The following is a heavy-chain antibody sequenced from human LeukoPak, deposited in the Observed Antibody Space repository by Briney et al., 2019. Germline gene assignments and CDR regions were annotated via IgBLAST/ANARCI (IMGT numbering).Heavy chain of an antibody. V-gene: IGHV3-30*18. Sequence: PGGSLRLSCAGSGFSFSYYVMHWVRQAPGKGLEWVALIATDGGERYYADSVKGRFTISRDIAKNTLYLQMNSLRAEDTGVYYCAKDHYWSIDYWGRGTLVTVSS. J-gene: IGHJ4*02. CDR3: AKDHYWSIDY. D-gene: IGHD3-3*01. CDR1: GFSFSYYV. CDR2: IATDGGER.